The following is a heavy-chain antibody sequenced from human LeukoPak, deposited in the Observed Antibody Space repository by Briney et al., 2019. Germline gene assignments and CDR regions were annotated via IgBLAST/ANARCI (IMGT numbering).Heavy chain of an antibody. Sequence: GGSLRLSCAASGFAFSSYAMSWVRLAPGKGLEWVSAISGSGGSTYYADSVKGRFTISRDNSKNTLYLQMNSLRAEDTAVYYCAKYNWNDLIDYFDYWGQGTLVTVSS. V-gene: IGHV3-23*01. J-gene: IGHJ4*02. D-gene: IGHD1-1*01. CDR2: ISGSGGST. CDR3: AKYNWNDLIDYFDY. CDR1: GFAFSSYA.